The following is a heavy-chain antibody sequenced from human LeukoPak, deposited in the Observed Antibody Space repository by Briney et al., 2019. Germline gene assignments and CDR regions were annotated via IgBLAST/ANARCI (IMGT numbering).Heavy chain of an antibody. J-gene: IGHJ4*02. CDR3: ARGSNDYRDYSFDY. D-gene: IGHD4-17*01. V-gene: IGHV6-1*01. Sequence: SQTLSLTCAISGDSVSSNSAAWNWIRQSPSRGLEWLGRTYYRSKWSNNYAVSVKSRITINSDTSKNQFALQLTSVTPEDTAVYYCARGSNDYRDYSFDYWGQGTLVTVSS. CDR2: TYYRSKWSN. CDR1: GDSVSSNSAA.